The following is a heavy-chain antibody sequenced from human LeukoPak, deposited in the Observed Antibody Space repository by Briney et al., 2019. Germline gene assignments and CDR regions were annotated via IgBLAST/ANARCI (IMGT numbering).Heavy chain of an antibody. CDR3: AKRGITIFGVVPPGYYYMDV. CDR1: GFTFSSYA. J-gene: IGHJ6*03. V-gene: IGHV3-23*01. Sequence: PGGSPRLSCAASGFTFSSYAMSWVRQAPGKGLEWVSAISGSGGSTYYADSVKGRFTISRDNSKNTLYLQMNSLRAEDTAVYYCAKRGITIFGVVPPGYYYMDVWGKGTTVTVSS. D-gene: IGHD3-3*01. CDR2: ISGSGGST.